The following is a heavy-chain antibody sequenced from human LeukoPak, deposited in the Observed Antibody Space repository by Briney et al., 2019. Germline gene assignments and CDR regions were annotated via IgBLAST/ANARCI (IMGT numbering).Heavy chain of an antibody. J-gene: IGHJ4*02. CDR1: GFKFDDYA. CDR3: AKDMGALLVLPFDS. V-gene: IGHV3-9*01. CDR2: ISWNSGTI. D-gene: IGHD3-3*02. Sequence: PGGSLRLSCAASGFKFDDYAIHWVRQPPGKGLEWVSGISWNSGTIAYADSVKGRFTISRDNAKNSLYLQMTSLRVEDTAFYYCAKDMGALLVLPFDSWGQGTLVTVSS.